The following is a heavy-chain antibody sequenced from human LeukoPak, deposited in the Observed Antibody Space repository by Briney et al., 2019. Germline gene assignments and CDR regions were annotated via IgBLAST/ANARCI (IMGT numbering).Heavy chain of an antibody. CDR2: ISSSSSYI. V-gene: IGHV3-21*01. Sequence: GGSLRLSCAASGFTFSSYSMNWVRQAPGKGLEWVSSISSSSSYIYYADSVKGRFTISRDNAKNSLYLQMNSLIAEDTAVYYCARDPWAYYGSGISPDYWGQGTLVTVSS. J-gene: IGHJ4*02. CDR1: GFTFSSYS. CDR3: ARDPWAYYGSGISPDY. D-gene: IGHD3-10*01.